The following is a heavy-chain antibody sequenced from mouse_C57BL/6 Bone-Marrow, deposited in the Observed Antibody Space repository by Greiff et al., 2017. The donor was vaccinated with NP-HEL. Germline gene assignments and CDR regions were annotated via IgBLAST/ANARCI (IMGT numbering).Heavy chain of an antibody. CDR3: ARSGGYYYFWFAY. D-gene: IGHD2-3*01. CDR1: GYTFTSYW. V-gene: IGHV1-53*01. CDR2: INPSNGGT. Sequence: QVQLQQPGTELVKPGASVKLSCKASGYTFTSYWMHWVKQRPGQGLEWIGNINPSNGGTNYNEKFKSKATLTVDKSSSTAYMQLSSLTSEYSAVYYCARSGGYYYFWFAYWGQGTLVTVSA. J-gene: IGHJ3*01.